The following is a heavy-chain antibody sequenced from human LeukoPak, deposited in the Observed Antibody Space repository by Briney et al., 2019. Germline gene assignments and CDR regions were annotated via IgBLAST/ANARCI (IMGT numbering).Heavy chain of an antibody. CDR2: ISSTGNNI. J-gene: IGHJ4*02. D-gene: IGHD4-17*01. CDR1: GFTFTIYA. CDR3: ARGLRRGDY. Sequence: GGSLRLSCAASGFTFTIYAMNWVRQAPGRGLEWVSSISSTGNNIYYADSVKGRFTISRDNAKVSLYLEMNSLRAEDAAVYYCARGLRRGDYWGQGTLVTVSS. V-gene: IGHV3-21*01.